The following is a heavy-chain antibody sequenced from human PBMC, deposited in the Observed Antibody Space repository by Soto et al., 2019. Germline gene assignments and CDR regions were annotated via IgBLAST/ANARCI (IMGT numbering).Heavy chain of an antibody. CDR2: IKQDGSEK. V-gene: IGHV3-7*01. CDR3: ARVKTFGDRDY. D-gene: IGHD3-10*01. Sequence: EVQLVESGGGLVQPGGSLRLSCAASGFTFSSYWMSWVRQAPGKGLEGVANIKQDGSEKYYVDSGKGRFTISRDNAKKSLYLQRNSLRAEDTAVYYCARVKTFGDRDYWGQGTLVTVSS. CDR1: GFTFSSYW. J-gene: IGHJ4*02.